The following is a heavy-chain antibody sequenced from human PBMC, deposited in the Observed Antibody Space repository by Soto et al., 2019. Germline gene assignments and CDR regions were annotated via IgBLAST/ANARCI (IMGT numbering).Heavy chain of an antibody. V-gene: IGHV1-18*01. J-gene: IGHJ6*02. CDR2: ISAYNGNT. CDR1: GYTFTSYG. D-gene: IGHD6-19*01. CDR3: ARDHKPGYSSGWYGYYYYGMDV. Sequence: GASVKVSCKASGYTFTSYGISWVRQAPGQGLEWMGWISAYNGNTNYAQKLQGRVTMTTDTSTSTAYMELRSLRSDDTAVYYCARDHKPGYSSGWYGYYYYGMDVWGQGTTVTVSS.